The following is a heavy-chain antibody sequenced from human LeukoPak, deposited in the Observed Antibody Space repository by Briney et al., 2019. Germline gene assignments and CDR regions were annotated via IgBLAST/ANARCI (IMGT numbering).Heavy chain of an antibody. CDR2: FDPEDGET. Sequence: ASVKVSCKASGYTFTGYYMHWVRQAPGKGLEWMGGFDPEDGETIYAQKFQGRVTMTEDTSTDTAYMELSSLRSEDTAVYYCATTYYYDSSGYYSDWGQGTLVTVSS. CDR1: GYTFTGYY. V-gene: IGHV1-24*01. D-gene: IGHD3-22*01. J-gene: IGHJ4*02. CDR3: ATTYYYDSSGYYSD.